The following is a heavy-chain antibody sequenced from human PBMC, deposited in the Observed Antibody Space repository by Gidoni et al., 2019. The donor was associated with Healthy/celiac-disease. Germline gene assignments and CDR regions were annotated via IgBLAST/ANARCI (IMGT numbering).Heavy chain of an antibody. CDR3: ARDLYGAAAGSFDY. CDR1: GFTFSSYA. CDR2: ISYDGSNK. V-gene: IGHV3-30-3*01. J-gene: IGHJ4*02. Sequence: QVQLVESGGGVVQPGMSLRLSCAASGFTFSSYAMHWVRQAPGKGLEWVAVISYDGSNKYYADSVKGRFNISRENSKNTLYLQMNSMRAEDTAVYYCARDLYGAAAGSFDYWGQGTLVTVSS. D-gene: IGHD6-13*01.